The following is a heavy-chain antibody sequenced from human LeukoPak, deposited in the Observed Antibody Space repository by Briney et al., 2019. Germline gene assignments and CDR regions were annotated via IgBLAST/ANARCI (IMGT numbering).Heavy chain of an antibody. CDR3: ANSYRYYYDTGGAFDY. J-gene: IGHJ4*02. V-gene: IGHV1-2*02. CDR2: INPNSGDT. D-gene: IGHD3-22*01. CDR1: GYTFTGYY. Sequence: ASVKVSCKASGYTFTGYYMHWVRQAPGQGLEWLGWINPNSGDTNYAQKFQGRVTMTRDTSINTAYMELSRLRSDDTAVYYCANSYRYYYDTGGAFDYWGQGTLVTVSS.